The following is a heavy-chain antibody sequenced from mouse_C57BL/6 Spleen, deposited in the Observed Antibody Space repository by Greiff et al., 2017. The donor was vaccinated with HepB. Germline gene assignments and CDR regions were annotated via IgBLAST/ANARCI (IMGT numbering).Heavy chain of an antibody. CDR2: IYPGDGDT. Sequence: VQLQQSGPELVKPGASVKISCKASGYAFSSSWMNWVKQRPGKGLEWIGRIYPGDGDTNYNEKFKSKATLTVDNSSSTAYMQLSSLTSEDSAVYYCARRTGNFDYWGQGTTLTVSS. J-gene: IGHJ2*01. CDR3: ARRTGNFDY. D-gene: IGHD4-1*01. CDR1: GYAFSSSW. V-gene: IGHV1-82*01.